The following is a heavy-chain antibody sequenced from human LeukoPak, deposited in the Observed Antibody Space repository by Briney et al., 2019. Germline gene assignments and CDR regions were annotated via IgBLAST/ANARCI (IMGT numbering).Heavy chain of an antibody. CDR1: GGSISSGRYY. J-gene: IGHJ4*02. D-gene: IGHD3-10*02. V-gene: IGHV4-39*07. CDR2: ISYSGSTQYTST. Sequence: SETLSLTCSVSGGSISSGRYYWAWVRQPPGKGLEWIGSISYSGSTQYTSTFYNPSLKSRVTISVDTSRNQFSLKLSSVTAADTAVYYCARESGITMSTDYWGQGTLVTVSS. CDR3: ARESGITMSTDY.